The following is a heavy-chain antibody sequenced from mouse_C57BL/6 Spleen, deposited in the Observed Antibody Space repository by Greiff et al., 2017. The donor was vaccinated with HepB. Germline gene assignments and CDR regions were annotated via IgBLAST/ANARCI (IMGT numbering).Heavy chain of an antibody. Sequence: QVQLKESGPGLVAPSQSLSITCTVSGFSLTSYGVHWVRQPPGKGLEWLVVIWSDGSTTYNSALKSRLSISKDNSKSQVFLKMNSLQTDDTAMYYCGGHDYSNYGFYAMGCWGQGTSVTVS. D-gene: IGHD2-5*01. CDR1: GFSLTSYG. J-gene: IGHJ4*01. CDR3: GGHDYSNYGFYAMGC. V-gene: IGHV2-6-1*01. CDR2: IWSDGST.